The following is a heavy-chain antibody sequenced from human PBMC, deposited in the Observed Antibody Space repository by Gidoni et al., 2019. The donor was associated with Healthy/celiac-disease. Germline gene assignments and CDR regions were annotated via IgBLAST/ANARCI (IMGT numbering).Heavy chain of an antibody. V-gene: IGHV3-72*01. J-gene: IGHJ4*02. CDR1: GFTFSDHY. CDR2: TRNKANSYTT. Sequence: EVQLVESGGGLVQPGGSLRLSCAASGFTFSDHYRDWVRQAPGKGLGWVGRTRNKANSYTTEYAASVKGRFTISRDDSKNSLYLQMNSLKTEDTAVYYCARVDRAGGSGSYFDYWGQGTLVTVSS. D-gene: IGHD3-10*01. CDR3: ARVDRAGGSGSYFDY.